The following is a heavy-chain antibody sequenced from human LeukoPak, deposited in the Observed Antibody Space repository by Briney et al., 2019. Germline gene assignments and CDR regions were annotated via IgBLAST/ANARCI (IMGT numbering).Heavy chain of an antibody. D-gene: IGHD3-16*02. CDR2: ISYSGANS. J-gene: IGHJ3*01. Sequence: GGSLRLSCAASGFTFSGSAMSWVRQAPGEGLEWVSLISYSGANSYYTDSVRGRFTISRDHSKDTLFLQMNSLRAEDTAIYYCARDMQLSTWGLGTMVSV. V-gene: IGHV3-23*01. CDR1: GFTFSGSA. CDR3: ARDMQLST.